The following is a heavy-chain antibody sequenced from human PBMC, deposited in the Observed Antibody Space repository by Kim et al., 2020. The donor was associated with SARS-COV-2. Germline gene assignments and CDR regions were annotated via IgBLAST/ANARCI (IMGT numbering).Heavy chain of an antibody. J-gene: IGHJ3*02. CDR1: GYTFTSYY. D-gene: IGHD3-10*01. CDR2: INPSGGST. Sequence: ASVKVSCKASGYTFTSYYMHWVRQAPGQGLEWMGIINPSGGSTSYAQKFQGRVTMTRDTSTSTVYMELSSLRSEDTAVYYCARDFEARVTMVRGVTRGAFDIWGQGTMVTVSS. V-gene: IGHV1-46*01. CDR3: ARDFEARVTMVRGVTRGAFDI.